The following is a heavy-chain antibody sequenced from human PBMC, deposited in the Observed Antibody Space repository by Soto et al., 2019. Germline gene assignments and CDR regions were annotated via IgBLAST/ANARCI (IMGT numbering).Heavy chain of an antibody. CDR2: ISYDGSNK. CDR3: AKDFRGYSYGHFDY. V-gene: IGHV3-30*18. Sequence: QVQLVESGGGVVQPGRSLRLACAASGFIFSSYGMHWVRQAPGKGLEWVAVISYDGSNKYYADSVKGRFTISRDNSKNTLYLQRNNLSAEDTAVYYCAKDFRGYSYGHFDYWGQGTLVTVSS. CDR1: GFIFSSYG. J-gene: IGHJ4*02. D-gene: IGHD5-18*01.